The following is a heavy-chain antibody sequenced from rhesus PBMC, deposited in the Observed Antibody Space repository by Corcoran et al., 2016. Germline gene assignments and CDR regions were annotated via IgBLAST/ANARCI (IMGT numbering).Heavy chain of an antibody. CDR3: ARDYGSSYPLDS. CDR1: GYSIRRGCY. CDR2: ITYSGST. Sequence: VQLQESGPGLVTPSETLSLTFAVSGYSIRRGCYWILIRQPHGKGLEWTGYITYSGSTSYNPPLKSRGTIARDTSKNQFSLKLSAATAADTAVYYCARDYGSSYPLDSWGQGVVVTVSS. D-gene: IGHD4-29*01. J-gene: IGHJ6*01. V-gene: IGHV4-122*02.